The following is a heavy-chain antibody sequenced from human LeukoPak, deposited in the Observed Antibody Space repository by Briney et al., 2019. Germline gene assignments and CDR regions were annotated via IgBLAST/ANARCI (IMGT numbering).Heavy chain of an antibody. J-gene: IGHJ3*02. CDR3: TLRYCSSTTCHRGAFDI. D-gene: IGHD2-2*01. CDR2: IKSETDGGTT. Sequence: GGSLRLSCAASGFTVSSDYMSWVRQAPGKGLEWVGRIKSETDGGTTDYAAPVKGRFTISRDDSKNTLYLQMNSLKTEDTAVYYCTLRYCSSTTCHRGAFDIWGQGTMVTVSS. CDR1: GFTVSSDY. V-gene: IGHV3-15*01.